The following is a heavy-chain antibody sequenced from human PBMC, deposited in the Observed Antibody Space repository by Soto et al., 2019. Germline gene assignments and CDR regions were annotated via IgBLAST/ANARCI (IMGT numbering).Heavy chain of an antibody. Sequence: GGSLRLSCAASGFTFSNAWMSWVRQAPGKGLEWVGRIKSKTDGETTDYAAPVKGRFTISRDDSKNTLYLQMNSLKTEAAAVYYCSTDGSTIFGVFDYWGQGTLVTVSS. D-gene: IGHD3-3*01. CDR3: STDGSTIFGVFDY. J-gene: IGHJ4*01. V-gene: IGHV3-15*01. CDR1: GFTFSNAW. CDR2: IKSKTDGETT.